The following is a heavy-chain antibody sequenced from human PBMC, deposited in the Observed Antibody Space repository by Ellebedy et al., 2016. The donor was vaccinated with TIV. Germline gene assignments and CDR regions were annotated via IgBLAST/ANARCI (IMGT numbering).Heavy chain of an antibody. Sequence: ASVKVSCKASGYTFTGYYMHWVRQAPGQGLEWMGWINPNSGGTNYAQKFQGWVTMTRDTSISTAYMELSRLRSDDTAVYYCARAYYDFWREYFKGYYFDYWGQGTLVTVSS. V-gene: IGHV1-2*04. D-gene: IGHD3-3*01. CDR3: ARAYYDFWREYFKGYYFDY. CDR2: INPNSGGT. J-gene: IGHJ4*02. CDR1: GYTFTGYY.